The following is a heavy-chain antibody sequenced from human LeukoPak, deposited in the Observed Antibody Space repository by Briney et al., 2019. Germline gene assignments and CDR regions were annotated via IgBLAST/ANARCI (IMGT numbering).Heavy chain of an antibody. J-gene: IGHJ6*02. CDR1: GGSFSGYY. D-gene: IGHD3-10*01. Sequence: SETLSLTCAVYGGSFSGYYWSWIRQPPGKGLEWIGEINHSGSTNYNPSLESRVTISVDTSKNQFSLKLSSVTAADTAVYYCARGFSRGLYYYYGMDVWGQGTTVTVSS. V-gene: IGHV4-34*01. CDR2: INHSGST. CDR3: ARGFSRGLYYYYGMDV.